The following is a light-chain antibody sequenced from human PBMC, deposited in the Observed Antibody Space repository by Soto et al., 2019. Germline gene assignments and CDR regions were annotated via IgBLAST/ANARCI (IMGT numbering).Light chain of an antibody. J-gene: IGKJ1*01. CDR2: RAS. CDR3: HQYGSAPAWA. V-gene: IGKV3-20*01. CDR1: QSISSSY. Sequence: EIVLTQSPGTLSLFPGERATLSCRASQSISSSYLAWYQQKPGQAPRLLIYRASSRATGIPDRFSGAGSATDFTLTISRLEPEDFAVYYCHQYGSAPAWAFGQGTKVEIK.